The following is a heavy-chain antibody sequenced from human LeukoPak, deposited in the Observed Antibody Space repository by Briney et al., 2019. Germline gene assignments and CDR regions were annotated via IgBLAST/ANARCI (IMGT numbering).Heavy chain of an antibody. CDR2: IRYDGSNK. CDR3: ARGRRDPIYYYYGMDV. CDR1: GFTFSSYG. J-gene: IGHJ6*02. Sequence: GGSLRLSCAASGFTFSSYGMHWVRQAPGKGLEWVAVIRYDGSNKYYADSVKGRFTISRDNSKNTLYLQMNSLRAEDTAVYYCARGRRDPIYYYYGMDVWGQGTTVTVSS. V-gene: IGHV3-33*01.